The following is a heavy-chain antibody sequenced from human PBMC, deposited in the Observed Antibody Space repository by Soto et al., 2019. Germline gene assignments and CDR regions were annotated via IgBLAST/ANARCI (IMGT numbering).Heavy chain of an antibody. J-gene: IGHJ3*02. Sequence: GSLRLSCAASGFTFSSYSMNWVRQAPGKGLEWVSYISSSSSTIYYADSVKGRFTISRDNAKNSLYLQMNSLRAEDTAVYYCARGYCTNGVCQYAFDIWGQGTMVTVSS. D-gene: IGHD2-8*01. V-gene: IGHV3-48*01. CDR3: ARGYCTNGVCQYAFDI. CDR1: GFTFSSYS. CDR2: ISSSSSTI.